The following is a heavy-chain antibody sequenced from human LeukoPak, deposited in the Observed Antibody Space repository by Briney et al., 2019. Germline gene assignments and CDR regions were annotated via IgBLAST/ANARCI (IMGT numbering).Heavy chain of an antibody. V-gene: IGHV4-34*01. CDR3: ARAPFYYMDV. CDR1: GGSFSGYY. CDR2: INHSGST. D-gene: IGHD3-16*01. Sequence: PSETLSLTCAVYGGSFSGYYWSWIRQPPGKGLEWIGEINHSGSTNYNPSLKSRVTISVDTSKNQFSLKLSPVTAADSAVYYCARAPFYYMDVWGKGTTVTVS. J-gene: IGHJ6*03.